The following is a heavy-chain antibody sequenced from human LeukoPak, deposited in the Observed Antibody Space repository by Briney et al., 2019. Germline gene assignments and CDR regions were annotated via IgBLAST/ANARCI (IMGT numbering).Heavy chain of an antibody. CDR3: ARDDCGGDCYKGWYFDL. V-gene: IGHV4-59*01. Sequence: SETLSLTCAVYGGSFSGYYWSWIRQPPGKGLEWIGYIYYSRSTNYNPSLKSRVTISVDTSKNQFSLKLSSVTAADTAVYYCARDDCGGDCYKGWYFDLWGRGTLVTVSS. CDR1: GGSFSGYY. CDR2: IYYSRST. D-gene: IGHD2-21*02. J-gene: IGHJ2*01.